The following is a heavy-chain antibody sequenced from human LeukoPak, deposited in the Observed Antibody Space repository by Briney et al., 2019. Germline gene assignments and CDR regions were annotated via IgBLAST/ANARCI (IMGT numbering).Heavy chain of an antibody. Sequence: SQTLSPTCAISGDSVSSNSAAWNWIRQSPSRGLEWLGRTYYRSKWYNDYAVSVKSRITINPDTSKNQFSLKLSSVTAADTAVYYCARDYCSGGSCYRYFDYWGQGTLVTVSS. V-gene: IGHV6-1*01. CDR3: ARDYCSGGSCYRYFDY. D-gene: IGHD2-15*01. J-gene: IGHJ4*02. CDR1: GDSVSSNSAA. CDR2: TYYRSKWYN.